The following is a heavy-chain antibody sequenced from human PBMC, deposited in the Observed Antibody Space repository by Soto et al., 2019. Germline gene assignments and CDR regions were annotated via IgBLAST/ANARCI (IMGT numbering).Heavy chain of an antibody. Sequence: QVQLVQSGAEVKKPGASVKVSCKASGYTFTSYDINWVRQATGQGLEWMGWMNPNSGNTGYAQKFQGRVTXTXXTSISTAYMELSSLRSEDTAVYYCASIAAADGMDVWGQGTTVTVSS. D-gene: IGHD6-13*01. CDR2: MNPNSGNT. V-gene: IGHV1-8*01. CDR1: GYTFTSYD. CDR3: ASIAAADGMDV. J-gene: IGHJ6*02.